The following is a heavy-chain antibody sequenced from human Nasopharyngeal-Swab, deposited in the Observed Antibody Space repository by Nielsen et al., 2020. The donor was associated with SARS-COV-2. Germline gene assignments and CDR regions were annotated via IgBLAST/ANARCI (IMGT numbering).Heavy chain of an antibody. J-gene: IGHJ4*02. CDR1: GFTVSSNF. CDR3: ARVRQSGAYFPFDS. D-gene: IGHD1-26*01. CDR2: LKSGGGT. V-gene: IGHV3-53*01. Sequence: GESLKISCVASGFTVSSNFVSWVRQAPGKGLEWVSLLKSGGGTFYADSVRGRFTISRDNSRNTVYLQMNSLRAEDTAVYYCARVRQSGAYFPFDSWGLGTRGSVSS.